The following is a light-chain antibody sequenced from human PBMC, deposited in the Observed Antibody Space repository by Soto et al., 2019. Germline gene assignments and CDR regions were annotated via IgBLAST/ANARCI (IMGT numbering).Light chain of an antibody. CDR1: QGISSY. CDR2: VAS. Sequence: IQLTQSPSSLSASVGDRVTITCRASQGISSYLTWYQQKPGKAPKVLIYVASTLQSGVPSRFSGSGSGTDFTLTISSLQREDSATYYCQQLNSFPITFGQGTRLE. J-gene: IGKJ5*01. CDR3: QQLNSFPIT. V-gene: IGKV1-9*01.